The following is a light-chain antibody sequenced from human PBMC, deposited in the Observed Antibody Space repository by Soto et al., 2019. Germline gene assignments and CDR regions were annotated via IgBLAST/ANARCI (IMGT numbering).Light chain of an antibody. CDR3: QQRINWPLT. Sequence: EIVLTQSPATLSLSPGERATLSCRASQSVSLYLDWYQQKTVQAPRLLIYDAFNRATGIPARFSGSGSGTDFMLAISSLEPEDFAVYYCQQRINWPLTFGGGTKVEIK. J-gene: IGKJ4*01. CDR1: QSVSLY. V-gene: IGKV3-11*01. CDR2: DAF.